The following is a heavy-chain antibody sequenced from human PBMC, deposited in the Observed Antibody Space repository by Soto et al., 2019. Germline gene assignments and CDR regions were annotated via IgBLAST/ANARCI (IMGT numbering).Heavy chain of an antibody. CDR2: IYSGGST. Sequence: GGSLRLSCASSGFTFSGSPIHWVRQAPGKGLEWVSVIYSGGSTYYADSVKGRFTISRDNSKNTLYLQMNSLRAEDTAVYYCARGGNSRYYYYYGMDVWGQGTTVTVSS. V-gene: IGHV3-66*01. CDR3: ARGGNSRYYYYYGMDV. CDR1: GFTFSGSP. D-gene: IGHD2-21*02. J-gene: IGHJ6*02.